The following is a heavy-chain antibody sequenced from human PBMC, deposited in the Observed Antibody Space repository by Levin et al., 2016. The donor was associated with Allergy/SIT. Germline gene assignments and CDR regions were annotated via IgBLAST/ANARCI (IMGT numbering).Heavy chain of an antibody. CDR2: ITSNSDNT. J-gene: IGHJ5*02. CDR3: ARDRKSGSDIYCFDP. Sequence: GGSLRLSCAASGFTFEDYAMHWVRQAPGKGLEWVSTITSNSDNTAYADFVKGRFTISRDNAKNSLYLQMNSLRAEDTALYYCARDRKSGSDIYCFDPWGQGTLVTVSS. V-gene: IGHV3-9*01. CDR1: GFTFEDYA. D-gene: IGHD5-12*01.